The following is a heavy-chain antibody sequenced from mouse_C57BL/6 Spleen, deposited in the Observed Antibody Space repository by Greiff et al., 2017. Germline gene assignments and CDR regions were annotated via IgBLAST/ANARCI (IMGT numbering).Heavy chain of an antibody. Sequence: VQLQQPGTELVKPGASVKLSCKASGYTFTSYWMHWVKQRPGQGLEWIGNINPSNGGTNYNEKFKSKATLTVDKSSSTAYMQLSSLTSEDSAVYYCARCSNYNYYAMDYWGQGTSVTVSS. CDR1: GYTFTSYW. V-gene: IGHV1-53*01. CDR2: INPSNGGT. D-gene: IGHD2-5*01. CDR3: ARCSNYNYYAMDY. J-gene: IGHJ4*01.